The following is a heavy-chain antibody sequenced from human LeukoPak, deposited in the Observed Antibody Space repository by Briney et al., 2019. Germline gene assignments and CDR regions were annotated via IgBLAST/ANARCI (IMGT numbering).Heavy chain of an antibody. J-gene: IGHJ4*02. CDR3: ARDTGAPQAPDY. D-gene: IGHD7-27*01. V-gene: IGHV1-2*02. CDR1: GYTFTGYY. Sequence: ASVKVSCKASGYTFTGYYMHWVRQAPGQGLEWMGWINASTGATTYAQKFQGRVTMTRDTSLSTTYMELSSLRSDDTALYYCARDTGAPQAPDYWGQGTLVTVSS. CDR2: INASTGAT.